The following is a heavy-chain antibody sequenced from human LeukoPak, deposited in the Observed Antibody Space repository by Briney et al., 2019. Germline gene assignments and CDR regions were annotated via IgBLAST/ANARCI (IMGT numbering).Heavy chain of an antibody. CDR3: ARAQWGSSSWFEAFDI. D-gene: IGHD6-13*01. CDR1: GGSISSSSYY. Sequence: SQTLSLTCTVSGGSISSSSYYWSWIRQPAGKGLEWIGRIYTSGSTNYNPSLKSRVTMSVDTSKNQFSLKLSSVTATDTAVYYCARAQWGSSSWFEAFDIWGQGTMVTVSS. V-gene: IGHV4-61*02. CDR2: IYTSGST. J-gene: IGHJ3*02.